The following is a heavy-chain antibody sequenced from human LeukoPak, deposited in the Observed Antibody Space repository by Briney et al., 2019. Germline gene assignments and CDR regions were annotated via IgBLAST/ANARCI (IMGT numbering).Heavy chain of an antibody. CDR3: ARAAAPYYYYMDV. J-gene: IGHJ6*03. CDR1: GGSISSSY. V-gene: IGHV4-59*12. CDR2: IYYSGST. D-gene: IGHD6-13*01. Sequence: PSETLSLTCTVSGGSISSSYWNWIRQPPGKGLEWIGYIYYSGSTNYNPSLKSRVTISVDTSKTHFSLRLSSVTAADTAVYYCARAAAPYYYYMDVWDKGTTVTVSS.